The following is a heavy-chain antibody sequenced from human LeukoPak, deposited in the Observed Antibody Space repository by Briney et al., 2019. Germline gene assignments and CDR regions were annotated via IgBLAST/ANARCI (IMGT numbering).Heavy chain of an antibody. CDR2: IGAYNGNT. CDR1: GYTFTSYG. J-gene: IGHJ4*02. CDR3: VREIVGATLYFDY. D-gene: IGHD1-26*01. V-gene: IGHV1-18*01. Sequence: ASVKVSCKASGYTFTSYGISWVRQAPGRGLEWMGWIGAYNGNTNYAQKLQGRVTMTTDTSTSTAYMELRSLRSDDTAVYYCVREIVGATLYFDYWGQGTLVTVSS.